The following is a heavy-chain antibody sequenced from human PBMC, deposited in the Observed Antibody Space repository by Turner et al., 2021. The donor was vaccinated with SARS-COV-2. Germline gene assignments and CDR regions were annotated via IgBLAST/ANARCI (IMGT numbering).Heavy chain of an antibody. D-gene: IGHD3-10*02. V-gene: IGHV3-30*18. CDR2: ISYDGSNK. J-gene: IGHJ3*02. Sequence: QVQLVESGGGVVQPGRSLRLSCAASGFTFSSYGMHWVRQAPGKGLEWVAVISYDGSNKYYADSVKGRFTISRDNSKNTLYLQMNSLRAEDTAVYYCANVRRDGPFDAFDIWGQGTMVTVSS. CDR3: ANVRRDGPFDAFDI. CDR1: GFTFSSYG.